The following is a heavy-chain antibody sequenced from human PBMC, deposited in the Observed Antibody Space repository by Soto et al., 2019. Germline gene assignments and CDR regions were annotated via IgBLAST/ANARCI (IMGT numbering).Heavy chain of an antibody. CDR2: IIPIFGTA. CDR1: GGTFSSYA. Sequence: SVKVSCKASGGTFSSYAISWVRQAPGQGLEWMGGIIPIFGTANYAQKFQGRVTITADESTSTTYMELSSLRSEDTAVYYCARDSGIYSGYAFDIWGQGTMVTVSS. V-gene: IGHV1-69*13. J-gene: IGHJ3*02. CDR3: ARDSGIYSGYAFDI. D-gene: IGHD1-26*01.